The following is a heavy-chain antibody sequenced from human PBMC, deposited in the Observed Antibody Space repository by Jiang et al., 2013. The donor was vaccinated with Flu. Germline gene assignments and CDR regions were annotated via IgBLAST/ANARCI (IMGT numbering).Heavy chain of an antibody. V-gene: IGHV3-23*01. J-gene: IGHJ4*02. Sequence: LSCAASGFTFSSYATSWVRQAPGKGLEWVSTISGSGGSTYYADSVKGRFTISRDNSKNTLFLQMNSLRAEDTALYYCAKVGRYSYGLDYWGQGTLVTVSS. CDR3: AKVGRYSYGLDY. CDR1: GFTFSSYA. CDR2: ISGSGGST. D-gene: IGHD5-18*01.